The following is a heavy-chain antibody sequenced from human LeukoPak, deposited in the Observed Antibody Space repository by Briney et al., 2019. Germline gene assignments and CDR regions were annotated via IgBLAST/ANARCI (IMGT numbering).Heavy chain of an antibody. V-gene: IGHV3-23*01. CDR1: GFTFSGSA. J-gene: IGHJ4*02. CDR3: AKERAGYTNPYYFDY. CDR2: ITTNPDST. D-gene: IGHD3-16*02. Sequence: GGSLRLSCAASGFTFSGSAMSWVRQSPGKGLEWVSAITTNPDSTYYADSVKGRFTISRDNSKNTLYLHMNSLRAEDTAVYCCAKERAGYTNPYYFDYWGQGTLVTVSS.